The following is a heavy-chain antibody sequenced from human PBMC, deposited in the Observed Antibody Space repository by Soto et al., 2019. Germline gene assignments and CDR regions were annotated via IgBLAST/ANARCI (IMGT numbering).Heavy chain of an antibody. D-gene: IGHD1-7*01. CDR3: ARDLGITGTTWWFDP. Sequence: GGSLRLSCAASGFTFSSYSMNWVRQAPGKGLEWVSSISSSSSYIYYADSVKGRFTISRDNAKNSLYLQMNSLRAEDTAVYYCARDLGITGTTWWFDPWGQGTLVTVSS. V-gene: IGHV3-21*01. J-gene: IGHJ5*02. CDR1: GFTFSSYS. CDR2: ISSSSSYI.